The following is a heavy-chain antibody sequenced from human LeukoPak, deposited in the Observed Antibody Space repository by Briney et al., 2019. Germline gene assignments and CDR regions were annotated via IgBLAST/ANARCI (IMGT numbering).Heavy chain of an antibody. Sequence: GGSLRLSCAASGFTFSSYWMHWVRQAPGKGLEWVSRINSDGSTINYADSVKGRFTVSRDDAKNTMYLQMNSLRAEDSAVYYCARALGYSYGYGIYWGQGTLVIVSS. J-gene: IGHJ4*02. CDR3: ARALGYSYGYGIY. V-gene: IGHV3-74*01. D-gene: IGHD5-18*01. CDR2: INSDGSTI. CDR1: GFTFSSYW.